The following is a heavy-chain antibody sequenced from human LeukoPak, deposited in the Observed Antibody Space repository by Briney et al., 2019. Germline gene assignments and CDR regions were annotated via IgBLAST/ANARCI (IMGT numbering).Heavy chain of an antibody. Sequence: ESGPTLVHPTPTLTLTCTFSGFSLSTSGVGVGWTRQPPVKALEWLAVIYWDDDKYFSPSLKTRLTITKDTSKNQVVLSLTSLDPVDTATYYCAHSQFLWFGAYFAYWGQGTLVTVSS. CDR1: GFSLSTSGVG. CDR3: AHSQFLWFGAYFAY. D-gene: IGHD3-10*01. CDR2: IYWDDDK. V-gene: IGHV2-5*02. J-gene: IGHJ4*02.